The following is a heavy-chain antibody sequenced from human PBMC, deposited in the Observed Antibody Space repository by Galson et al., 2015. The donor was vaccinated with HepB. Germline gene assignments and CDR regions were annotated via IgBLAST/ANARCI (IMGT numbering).Heavy chain of an antibody. V-gene: IGHV1-46*01. Sequence: SVKVSCKASGYTFTSYYMHWVRQAPGQGLEWMGIINPSGGSTSYAQKFQGRVTMTRDTSTSTVYLELSSLRSEDTAVYYCARWGDAGFDVAVVPAAILGIDYWGQGTLVTVSS. CDR2: INPSGGST. D-gene: IGHD2-2*02. J-gene: IGHJ4*02. CDR1: GYTFTSYY. CDR3: ARWGDAGFDVAVVPAAILGIDY.